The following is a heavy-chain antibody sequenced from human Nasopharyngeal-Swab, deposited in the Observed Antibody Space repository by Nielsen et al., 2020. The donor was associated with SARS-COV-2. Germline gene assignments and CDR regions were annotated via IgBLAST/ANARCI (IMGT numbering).Heavy chain of an antibody. D-gene: IGHD2-2*02. CDR3: ARDSGCSSTSCYIPFDY. CDR2: IIPILGIA. J-gene: IGHJ4*02. V-gene: IGHV1-69*04. CDR1: GGTFSSYA. Sequence: KVSCKASGGTFSSYAISWVRQAPGQGLEWMGRIIPILGIANYAQKFQGRVTITADKSTSTAYMELSSLRSEDTAVYYCARDSGCSSTSCYIPFDYWGQGTLVTVSS.